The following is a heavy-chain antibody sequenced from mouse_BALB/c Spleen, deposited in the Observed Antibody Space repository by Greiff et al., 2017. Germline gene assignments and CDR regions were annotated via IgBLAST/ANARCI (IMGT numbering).Heavy chain of an antibody. Sequence: EVHLVESGGGLVQPGGSRKLSCAASGFTFSSFGMHWVRQAPEKGLEWVAYISSGSSTIYYADTVKGRFTISRDNPKNTLFLQMTSLRSEDTAMYYCARGRYDVDVAYWGQGTLGTVSA. CDR3: ARGRYDVDVAY. J-gene: IGHJ3*01. CDR2: ISSGSSTI. CDR1: GFTFSSFG. D-gene: IGHD2-14*01. V-gene: IGHV5-17*02.